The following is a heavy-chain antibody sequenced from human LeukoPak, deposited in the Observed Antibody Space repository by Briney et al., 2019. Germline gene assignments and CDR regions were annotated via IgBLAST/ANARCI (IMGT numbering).Heavy chain of an antibody. CDR3: ARPFMEQLVPFDP. J-gene: IGHJ5*02. V-gene: IGHV1-18*01. CDR1: GYTFTSYG. D-gene: IGHD6-13*01. CDR2: ISTYNGNT. Sequence: ASVKVSCKASGYTFTSYGISWVRQAPGQGLEWMGWISTYNGNTNYAQKLQGRVTLTTDTSTNTAYMELTSLRSDDTAVYYCARPFMEQLVPFDPWGQGTLVTVSS.